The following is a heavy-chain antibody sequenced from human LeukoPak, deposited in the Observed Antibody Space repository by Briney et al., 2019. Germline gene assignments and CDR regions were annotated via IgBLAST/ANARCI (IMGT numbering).Heavy chain of an antibody. J-gene: IGHJ5*02. CDR1: GFSFTNYW. CDR3: ARDGVEFYNWFDP. V-gene: IGHV3-74*01. D-gene: IGHD2-21*01. Sequence: PGGSLRLSCAASGFSFTNYWMHWVRQAPGKGLVWVSRINSDGSSTTYAHSVKGRVTISRDNAKNTLYLRINRVRAEDTAVYYCARDGVEFYNWFDPWGQGTLVTVSS. CDR2: INSDGSST.